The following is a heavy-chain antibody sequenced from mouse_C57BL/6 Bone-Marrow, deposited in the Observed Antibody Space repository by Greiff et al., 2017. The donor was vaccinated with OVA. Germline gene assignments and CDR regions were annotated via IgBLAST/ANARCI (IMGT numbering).Heavy chain of an antibody. Sequence: EVQLQESGPGLVKPSQSLSLTCSVTGYSITSGYYWNWIRQFPGNKLEWMGYISYDGSNNYNPSLKNRISITRDTSKNQFFLKLNSVTTEDTATYYCARGNDYVPFDYWGQGTTLTVSS. CDR1: GYSITSGYY. V-gene: IGHV3-6*01. D-gene: IGHD2-4*01. J-gene: IGHJ2*01. CDR3: ARGNDYVPFDY. CDR2: ISYDGSN.